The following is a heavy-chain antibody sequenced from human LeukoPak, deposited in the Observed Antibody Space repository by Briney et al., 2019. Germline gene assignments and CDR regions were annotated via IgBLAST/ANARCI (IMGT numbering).Heavy chain of an antibody. CDR2: IIPIFGTA. J-gene: IGHJ6*03. V-gene: IGHV1-69*13. CDR3: ARGFAEGYEYYYYMDV. Sequence: SVKVSCKASGGTFSSYAISWVRQAPGQGLEWMGGIIPIFGTANYAQKFQGRATITADESTSTAYMELSSLRSEDTAVYYCARGFAEGYEYYYYMDVWGKGTTVTVSS. CDR1: GGTFSSYA.